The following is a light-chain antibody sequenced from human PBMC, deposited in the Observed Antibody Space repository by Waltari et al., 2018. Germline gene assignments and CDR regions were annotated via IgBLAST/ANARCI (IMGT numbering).Light chain of an antibody. V-gene: IGKV3-11*01. CDR2: DAS. CDR3: QHRNNWPLT. J-gene: IGKJ4*01. Sequence: EILLTQSPGTLSLSPGERATLSCRASQSISTNLAWYQQKAGQAPRLLIYDASNRATGIPARFSGSGSVTDFTLTISSLEPEDFAFYYCQHRNNWPLTFGGGTEVEIK. CDR1: QSISTN.